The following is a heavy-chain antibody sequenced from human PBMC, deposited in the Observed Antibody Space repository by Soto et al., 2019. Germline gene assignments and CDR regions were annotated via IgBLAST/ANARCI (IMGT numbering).Heavy chain of an antibody. CDR1: GGSINNYY. CDR3: AVSTGSSQYYFDS. D-gene: IGHD3-22*01. V-gene: IGHV4-59*03. Sequence: PSETLSLTCTMSGGSINNYYWNWIRQPPGKGLEWIGNIYYSGSTNYNPSLKSRVTISIDTSKEEFSLNLNSVAAADTAEYYCAVSTGSSQYYFDSVGQGALVTVSS. CDR2: IYYSGST. J-gene: IGHJ4*02.